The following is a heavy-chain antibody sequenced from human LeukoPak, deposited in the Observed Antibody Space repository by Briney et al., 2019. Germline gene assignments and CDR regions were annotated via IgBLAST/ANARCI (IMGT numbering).Heavy chain of an antibody. Sequence: ASVKVSCKASGYTFTGYYMHWVRQAPGQGLEWMGWITPNSGGTNYAQKFQGRVTMTRDTSISTAYMELSRLRSDDTAAYYCARGSSSGYYYVDYYYYGMDVWGQGTTVTVSS. CDR3: ARGSSSGYYYVDYYYYGMDV. D-gene: IGHD3-22*01. J-gene: IGHJ6*02. CDR1: GYTFTGYY. CDR2: ITPNSGGT. V-gene: IGHV1-2*02.